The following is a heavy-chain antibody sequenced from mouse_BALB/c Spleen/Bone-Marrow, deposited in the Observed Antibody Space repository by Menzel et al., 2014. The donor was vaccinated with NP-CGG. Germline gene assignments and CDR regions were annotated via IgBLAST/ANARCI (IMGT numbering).Heavy chain of an antibody. CDR2: ISYSGIT. V-gene: IGHV3-2*02. CDR3: ARSRAVYSDY. D-gene: IGHD3-1*01. Sequence: EVQLQQSGPGLVKPSQSLSLTCTVTGYSITSDYAWNRIRQFPGNKLEWMGYISYSGITYYNPSLKSRISITRDTSKNQFFLQLNSVTTEDTATYYCARSRAVYSDYWGQGTTLTVSS. CDR1: GYSITSDYA. J-gene: IGHJ2*01.